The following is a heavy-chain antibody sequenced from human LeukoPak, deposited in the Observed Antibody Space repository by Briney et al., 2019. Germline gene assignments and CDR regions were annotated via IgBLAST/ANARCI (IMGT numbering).Heavy chain of an antibody. V-gene: IGHV3-9*01. CDR1: GFTFDDYA. CDR2: ISWNSGSI. CDR3: AKVGISKNYYYYMDV. J-gene: IGHJ6*03. D-gene: IGHD7-27*01. Sequence: PGRSLRLSCAASGFTFDDYAMHWVRQAPGKGLEWVSGISWNSGSIGYADSVKGRFTISRDNAKNSLYLQMNSLRAEDTALYYCAKVGISKNYYYYMDVWGKGTTVTVSS.